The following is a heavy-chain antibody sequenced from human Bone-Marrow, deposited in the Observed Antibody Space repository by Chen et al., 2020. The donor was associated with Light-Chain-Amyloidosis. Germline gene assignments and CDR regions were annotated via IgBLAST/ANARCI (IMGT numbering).Heavy chain of an antibody. V-gene: IGHV3-7*05. CDR1: GVTFSNFY. J-gene: IGHJ3*02. CDR2: INPAGNSI. CDR3: ARDPAYSAFDI. Sequence: EVQLVESGGGLVQRGGCLRLSCAASGVTFSNFYMPWVRQAPGRGLEWVTTINPAGNSINYLDSVRGRFTVSRDNAKNSLYLQMNSLTAEDTALYYCARDPAYSAFDIWGQGAMVTVSS. D-gene: IGHD4-4*01.